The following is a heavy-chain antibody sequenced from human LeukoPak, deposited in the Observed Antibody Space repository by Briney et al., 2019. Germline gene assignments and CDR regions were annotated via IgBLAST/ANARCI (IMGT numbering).Heavy chain of an antibody. V-gene: IGHV4-30-4*01. CDR3: ARDGDYYDSSGS. Sequence: PSETLSLTCTVSGGSISSGDYYWSWIRQPPGKGLEWIGYIYYSGSTYYNPSLKSRVTISVDTSKNQFSLKLSSVTAADTAVYYCARDGDYYDSSGSWGQGTLVTVS. CDR2: IYYSGST. J-gene: IGHJ5*02. D-gene: IGHD3-22*01. CDR1: GGSISSGDYY.